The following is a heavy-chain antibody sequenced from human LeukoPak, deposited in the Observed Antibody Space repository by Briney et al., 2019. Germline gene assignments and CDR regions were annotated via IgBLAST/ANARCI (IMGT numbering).Heavy chain of an antibody. CDR3: ARVSDQFSIDN. CDR2: IRKRVNSYTT. J-gene: IGHJ4*02. V-gene: IGHV3-72*01. Sequence: GGSLRLSCAASGFTFSDHYMDWVRQAPGNGREWVGRIRKRVNSYTTEYAASVKGRFTISRDDSKNSVDLQMNSLKIEDTAVYFCARVSDQFSIDNWGQGTLVTVSS. D-gene: IGHD2-2*01. CDR1: GFTFSDHY.